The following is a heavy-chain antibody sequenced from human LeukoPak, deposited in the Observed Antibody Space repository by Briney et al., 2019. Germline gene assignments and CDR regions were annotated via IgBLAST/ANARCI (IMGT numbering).Heavy chain of an antibody. Sequence: GGSLRLSCAASGFTVSSNYMSWVRQAPGKGLEWVSVIYSGGSTYYADSVKGRFTISRDNSKNTLYLQMNSLRAEDTAVYYCARDPTILLWFGETINAFDIRGQGTMVTVSS. CDR2: IYSGGST. D-gene: IGHD3-10*01. CDR3: ARDPTILLWFGETINAFDI. J-gene: IGHJ3*02. V-gene: IGHV3-66*01. CDR1: GFTVSSNY.